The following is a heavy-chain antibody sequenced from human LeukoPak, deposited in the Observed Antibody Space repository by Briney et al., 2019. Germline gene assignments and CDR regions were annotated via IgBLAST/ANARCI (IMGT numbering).Heavy chain of an antibody. Sequence: GGSLRLSCEASGFTFGSYAMYWVCQAPGKGPEWVAGIFGSGGSAHYADSAKGRFTISRDNSKNTVYLQINSLRAEDTAVYYCGKTTTGYSSGQKPAWPVDYWGQGTLVTVSS. J-gene: IGHJ4*02. V-gene: IGHV3-23*01. D-gene: IGHD6-19*01. CDR3: GKTTTGYSSGQKPAWPVDY. CDR1: GFTFGSYA. CDR2: IFGSGGSA.